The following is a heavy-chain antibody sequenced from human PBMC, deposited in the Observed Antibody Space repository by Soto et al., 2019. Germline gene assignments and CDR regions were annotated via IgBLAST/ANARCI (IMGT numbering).Heavy chain of an antibody. CDR1: GGTFSSYT. D-gene: IGHD2-2*01. V-gene: IGHV1-69*02. J-gene: IGHJ4*02. CDR2: IIPILGIA. CDR3: ASSLGYCSSTSCTFDY. Sequence: QVQLVQSGAEVKKPGSSVKVSCKASGGTFSSYTISWVRQAPGQGLEWMGRIIPILGIANYAQKFQGRVTITADKSTSTAYMELSSLRSEDTAVSYCASSLGYCSSTSCTFDYWGQGTLVTVSS.